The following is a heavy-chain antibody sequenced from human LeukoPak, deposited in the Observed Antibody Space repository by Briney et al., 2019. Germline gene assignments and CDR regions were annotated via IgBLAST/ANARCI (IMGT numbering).Heavy chain of an antibody. CDR1: GFTVSSNY. D-gene: IGHD5-18*01. CDR3: ARYGRGDLTWIQLWSPFDY. CDR2: IYSGGST. J-gene: IGHJ4*02. Sequence: LSGGSLRLSCAASGFTVSSNYMSWVRQAPGKGLEWVSVIYSGGSTYYADSVKGRFTISRDNSKNTLYLQMNSLRTEDTAVYYCARYGRGDLTWIQLWSPFDYWGQGILVTVSS. V-gene: IGHV3-66*02.